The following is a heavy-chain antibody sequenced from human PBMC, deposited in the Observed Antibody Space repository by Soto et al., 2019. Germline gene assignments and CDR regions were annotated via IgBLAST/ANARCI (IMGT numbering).Heavy chain of an antibody. D-gene: IGHD3-9*01. CDR3: AREAQGRYFAWSFDY. CDR1: GDSISSYY. V-gene: IGHV4-4*07. J-gene: IGHJ4*02. Sequence: SETLDLSWTVSGDSISSYYWSWTRKRAGKGLGWIGRIYTSGSANYYPYLSIQVTMSVDTDKNKIPLTLSSVAAADTAVYYGAREAQGRYFAWSFDYWGQGTLVTVSS. CDR2: IYTSGSA.